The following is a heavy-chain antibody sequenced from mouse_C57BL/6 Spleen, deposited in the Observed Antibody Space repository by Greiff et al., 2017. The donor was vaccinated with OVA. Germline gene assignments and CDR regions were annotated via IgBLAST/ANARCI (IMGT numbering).Heavy chain of an antibody. CDR2: IYPSDSET. V-gene: IGHV1-61*01. J-gene: IGHJ2*01. CDR3: ARRYYGSSPFGY. D-gene: IGHD1-1*01. CDR1: GYTFTSYW. Sequence: VKLQQPGAELVRPGSSVKLSCKASGYTFTSYWMDWVKQRPGQGLEWIGNIYPSDSETHYNQKFKDKATLTVDKSSSTAYMQLSSLTSEDSAVYYCARRYYGSSPFGYWGQGTTLTVSS.